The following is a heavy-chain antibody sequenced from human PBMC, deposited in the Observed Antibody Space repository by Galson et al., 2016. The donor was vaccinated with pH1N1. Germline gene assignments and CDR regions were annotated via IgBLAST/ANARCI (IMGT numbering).Heavy chain of an antibody. Sequence: SVKVSCKASGYTFTAYYIHWVRQAPGQGLEWMGRINPNSGGENYAQKFQGRVTMTGDTSINTAYMQLSSLRFDDTAVYYCARANSHCSGTSFYWAYWFDPWGQGTLVTVSS. D-gene: IGHD2/OR15-2a*01. CDR2: INPNSGGE. J-gene: IGHJ5*02. V-gene: IGHV1-2*06. CDR1: GYTFTAYY. CDR3: ARANSHCSGTSFYWAYWFDP.